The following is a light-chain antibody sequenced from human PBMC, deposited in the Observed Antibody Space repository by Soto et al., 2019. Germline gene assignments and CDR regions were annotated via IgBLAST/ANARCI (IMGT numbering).Light chain of an antibody. Sequence: QSALTQPPSASGSPGQSVTISCTGTSSDVGGYNYVSWYQQHPGKAPKLIIYEVSERPSGVPDRFSGSKSGDTASLTVSGLQAEDEADYYCISYGGNYNFRVFGGGTKLTVL. V-gene: IGLV2-8*01. CDR2: EVS. J-gene: IGLJ3*02. CDR3: ISYGGNYNFRV. CDR1: SSDVGGYNY.